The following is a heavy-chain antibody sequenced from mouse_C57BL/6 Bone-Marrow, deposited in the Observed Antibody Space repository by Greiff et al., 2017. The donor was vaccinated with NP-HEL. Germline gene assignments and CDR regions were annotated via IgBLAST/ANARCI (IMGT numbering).Heavy chain of an antibody. CDR3: ARGLITTVVATRAMDY. CDR2: IYPGDGDT. CDR1: GYAFSSSW. J-gene: IGHJ4*01. Sequence: VKLMESGPELVKPGASVKISCKASGYAFSSSWMNWVKQRPGKGLEWIGRIYPGDGDTNYNGKFKGKATLTADKSSSTAYMQLSSLTSEDSAVYFCARGLITTVVATRAMDYWGQGTSVTVSS. D-gene: IGHD1-1*01. V-gene: IGHV1-82*01.